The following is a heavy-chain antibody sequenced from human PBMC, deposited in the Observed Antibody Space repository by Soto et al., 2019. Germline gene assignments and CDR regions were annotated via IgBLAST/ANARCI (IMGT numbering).Heavy chain of an antibody. CDR2: ISSSSSYI. CDR1: GFTFSSYS. J-gene: IGHJ4*02. D-gene: IGHD3-16*02. CDR3: AKEAGELSTRSFDY. Sequence: EVQLVESGGGLVKPGGSLRLSCAASGFTFSSYSMNWVRQAPGKGLEGVSSISSSSSYIYYADSVKGRFTISRDNAKNSLYLKMNSLRAEDTAVYYCAKEAGELSTRSFDYWGQGTQVTVSS. V-gene: IGHV3-21*01.